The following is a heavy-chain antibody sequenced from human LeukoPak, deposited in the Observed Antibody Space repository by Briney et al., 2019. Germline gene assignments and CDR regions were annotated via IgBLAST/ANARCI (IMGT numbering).Heavy chain of an antibody. CDR2: IKSDGSST. CDR1: GFTFSTYW. CDR3: ARSDYYDN. Sequence: GGSLGLSCAASGFTFSTYWMHWVRQAPGKGLVWVSRIKSDGSSTSYADSVKGRFTISRDNAKNMLYLQMNSLRAEDTAVYYCARSDYYDNWGQGTLVTVSS. V-gene: IGHV3-74*01. J-gene: IGHJ4*02.